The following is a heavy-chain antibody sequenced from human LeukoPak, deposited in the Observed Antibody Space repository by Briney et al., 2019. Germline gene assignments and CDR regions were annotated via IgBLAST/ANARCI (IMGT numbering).Heavy chain of an antibody. CDR1: GGSTSRYY. D-gene: IGHD6-13*01. CDR2: IYYSGST. J-gene: IGHJ4*02. CDR3: ARGGSSSWAYNFDY. Sequence: SETLSLTCTVSGGSTSRYYWSWIRQPPGKGLEWIGYIYYSGSTNYNPSLKSRVTISVETSKNQFSLKLSSVTAADTAVYYCARGGSSSWAYNFDYWGQGTLVTVSS. V-gene: IGHV4-59*01.